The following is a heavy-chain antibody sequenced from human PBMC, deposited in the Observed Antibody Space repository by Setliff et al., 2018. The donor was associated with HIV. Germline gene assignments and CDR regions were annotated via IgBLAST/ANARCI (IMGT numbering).Heavy chain of an antibody. Sequence: SETLSLTCTVSGGSISSYYWSWIRQPAGKGLEWIGRIYTSGSTNYNPSLKSRVIISLDTSKNQFSLKLSSVTAADTAVYYCASHGDYYYYYMDVWGKGTTVTVSS. CDR2: IYTSGST. CDR1: GGSISSYY. D-gene: IGHD3-3*01. CDR3: ASHGDYYYYYMDV. J-gene: IGHJ6*03. V-gene: IGHV4-4*07.